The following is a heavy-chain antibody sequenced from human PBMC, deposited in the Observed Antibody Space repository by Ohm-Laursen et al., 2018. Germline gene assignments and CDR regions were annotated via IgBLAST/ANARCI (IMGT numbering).Heavy chain of an antibody. CDR3: AKGTTDVDY. J-gene: IGHJ4*02. CDR1: GFTFSSYA. Sequence: SLRLSCAASGFTFSSYAMSWVRQAPGKGLEWVSFISVSGGTTYYRDSVKGRFTISRDNSKNTLYLQMNSLRAEDTAVYYCAKGTTDVDYWGQGTLVTVSS. D-gene: IGHD1-1*01. CDR2: ISVSGGTT. V-gene: IGHV3-23*01.